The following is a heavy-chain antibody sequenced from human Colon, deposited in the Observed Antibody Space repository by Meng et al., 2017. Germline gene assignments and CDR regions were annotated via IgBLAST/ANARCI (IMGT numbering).Heavy chain of an antibody. CDR3: VKDNYGGLDS. CDR1: GFTFDDFA. V-gene: IGHV3-9*01. Sequence: GGSLRLSCTASGFTFDDFAMNWVRQAPGKGLEWVSGITWNSGGIGYADSVKGRFTISRDNAKNSLYLEMNSLTVEDTALYFCVKDNYGGLDSWGQGTLVTFSS. D-gene: IGHD5-24*01. J-gene: IGHJ4*02. CDR2: ITWNSGGI.